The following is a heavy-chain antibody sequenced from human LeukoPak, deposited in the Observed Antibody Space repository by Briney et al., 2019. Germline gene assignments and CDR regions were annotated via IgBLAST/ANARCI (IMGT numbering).Heavy chain of an antibody. CDR2: ISAYNGNT. J-gene: IGHJ4*02. D-gene: IGHD4-11*01. CDR1: GYTFTSYG. V-gene: IGHV1-18*01. Sequence: GASVTVSCKASGYTFTSYGISWVRQAPGQGLEWMGWISAYNGNTNYAQKLQGRVTMTTDTSTSTAYMELRSLRSDDTAVYYCARFARGYSNYEPFDYWGQGTLVTVSS. CDR3: ARFARGYSNYEPFDY.